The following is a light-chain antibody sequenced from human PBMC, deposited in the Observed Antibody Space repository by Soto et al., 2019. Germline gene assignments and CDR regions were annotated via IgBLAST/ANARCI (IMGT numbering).Light chain of an antibody. V-gene: IGLV2-23*03. CDR3: CSYAGSSTFAYV. CDR1: SSDVGSYNL. CDR2: EGS. Sequence: QSALTQPASVSGSPGQSITISCTGTSSDVGSYNLVSWYQQHPGKAPKLMIYEGSKRPSGVSNRFSGSKSGNTASLTISGLQAEDEADYYCCSYAGSSTFAYVFGTGTKLPVL. J-gene: IGLJ1*01.